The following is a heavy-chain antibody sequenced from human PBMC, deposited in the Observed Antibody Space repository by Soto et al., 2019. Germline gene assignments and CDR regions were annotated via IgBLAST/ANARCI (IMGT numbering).Heavy chain of an antibody. CDR1: GYTVTTYY. J-gene: IGHJ4*02. D-gene: IGHD3-16*02. CDR2: INPSGGST. Sequence: QVQLVHSGAEVKKPGASVKVSCKASGYTVTTYYMHWVQQAPGQGLEWLGVINPSGGSTTYAQKFQGRVTMTRDTSTSPVYMELSSPRSEDTDVYYCARGASSPDRRVDFWGQGHLVTVSS. V-gene: IGHV1-46*01. CDR3: ARGASSPDRRVDF.